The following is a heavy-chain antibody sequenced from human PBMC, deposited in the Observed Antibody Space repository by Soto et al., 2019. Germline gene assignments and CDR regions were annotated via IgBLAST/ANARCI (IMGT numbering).Heavy chain of an antibody. D-gene: IGHD2-21*02. CDR2: INPNSGGT. Sequence: ASVKVSCKASGYTFTGYYMHWVRQAPGQGLERMGWINPNSGGTNYAQKFQGWVTMTRDTSISTAYMELSRLRSDDTAVYYCERERIVVVTAYFGMDVWGQGTLVTVTS. CDR1: GYTFTGYY. V-gene: IGHV1-2*04. CDR3: ERERIVVVTAYFGMDV. J-gene: IGHJ4*02.